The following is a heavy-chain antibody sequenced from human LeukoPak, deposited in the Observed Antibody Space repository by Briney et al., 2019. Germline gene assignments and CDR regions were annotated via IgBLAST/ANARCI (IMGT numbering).Heavy chain of an antibody. D-gene: IGHD6-13*01. CDR1: GFTFSSYW. V-gene: IGHV3-7*01. CDR3: ASSSWYYIHEVV. Sequence: GGSLRLSCAASGFTFSSYWMSWVRQAPGKGLEWVANIKKDGSEKFYVDSVKGRFTISRDNAKNSLYLQMNSLRAEDTAVYYCASSSWYYIHEVVWGKGTTVTISS. J-gene: IGHJ6*04. CDR2: IKKDGSEK.